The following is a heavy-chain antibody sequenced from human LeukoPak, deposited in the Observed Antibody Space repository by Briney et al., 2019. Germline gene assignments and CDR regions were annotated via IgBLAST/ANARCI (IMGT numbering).Heavy chain of an antibody. CDR3: AREGVGGFDS. V-gene: IGHV3-7*01. CDR1: GSPFTGYW. Sequence: GGSLRLSCAATGSPFTGYWMSWVRQAPGRGLEWVANIRQDGSVKSYADSVKGRFTISRDNAKNSLYVQMDSLRAEDTAVYYCAREGVGGFDSWGQGTLVTVSS. CDR2: IRQDGSVK. J-gene: IGHJ4*02. D-gene: IGHD3-10*01.